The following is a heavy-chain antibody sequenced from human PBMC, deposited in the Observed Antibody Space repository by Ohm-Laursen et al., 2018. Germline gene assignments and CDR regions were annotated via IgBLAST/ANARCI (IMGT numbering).Heavy chain of an antibody. CDR1: GYTFTSYD. D-gene: IGHD6-13*01. V-gene: IGHV1-8*01. Sequence: ASVKVSCKASGYTFTSYDINWVRQATGQGLEWMGWMNPNSGNTGYAQKFQGRVTMTRNTSINTAYMELSSLRSEDTAVYYCARGRKGSSWYRAYYYYGMDVWGQGTTVTVSS. J-gene: IGHJ6*02. CDR3: ARGRKGSSWYRAYYYYGMDV. CDR2: MNPNSGNT.